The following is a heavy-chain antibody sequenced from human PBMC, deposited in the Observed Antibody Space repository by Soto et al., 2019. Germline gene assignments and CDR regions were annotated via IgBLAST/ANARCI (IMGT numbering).Heavy chain of an antibody. Sequence: SETVSLTCAVSGGSFSGYYWCWIRQPPGKGLEWIGSINHSGSTDYNPSLKSRVTISVDTSKNQFSLKLSSVTAADTAVYYCASAYYDFWSGYSNWFDPWGQGTLVTVSS. V-gene: IGHV4-34*01. CDR3: ASAYYDFWSGYSNWFDP. J-gene: IGHJ5*02. CDR2: INHSGST. CDR1: GGSFSGYY. D-gene: IGHD3-3*01.